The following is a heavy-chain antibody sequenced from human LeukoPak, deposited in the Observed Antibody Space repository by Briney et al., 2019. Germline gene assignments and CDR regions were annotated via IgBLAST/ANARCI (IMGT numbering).Heavy chain of an antibody. V-gene: IGHV4-4*02. CDR1: GGSISSSNW. CDR3: ARVKELRYFDLDY. CDR2: IYHSGST. J-gene: IGHJ4*02. D-gene: IGHD3-9*01. Sequence: PSETLSLTCAVSGGSISSSNWWSWVRQPPGKGLEWIGEIYHSGSTNYNPSLKSRVTISVDTSKNQFSLKLSSVTAADTAVYYCARVKELRYFDLDYWGQGTLVTVSS.